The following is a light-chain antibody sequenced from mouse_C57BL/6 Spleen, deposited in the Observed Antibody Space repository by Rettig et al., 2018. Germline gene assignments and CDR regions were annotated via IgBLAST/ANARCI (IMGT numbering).Light chain of an antibody. Sequence: LNWLLQRPGQSPTRLIYLVSKLDSGVPDRFTGSGSGTDFTLKISRVEAEALGVYYCWQGTHFPYPFGGGTKLEIK. J-gene: IGKJ2*01. CDR3: WQGTHFPYP. CDR2: LVS. V-gene: IGKV1-135*01.